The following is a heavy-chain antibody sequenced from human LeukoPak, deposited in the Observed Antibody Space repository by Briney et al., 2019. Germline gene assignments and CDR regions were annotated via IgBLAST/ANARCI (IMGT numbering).Heavy chain of an antibody. J-gene: IGHJ4*02. Sequence: KVXXXXSXYTFTXXXMYWVRQAPGQRLEWMGWINVGNGNTKYSQNLQDRVTITRDTSASTAYMELSSLRSEDTAVYYCARDPDYWGQGTLVTVSS. CDR1: XYTFTXXX. CDR2: INVGNGNT. CDR3: ARDPDY. V-gene: IGHV1-3*01.